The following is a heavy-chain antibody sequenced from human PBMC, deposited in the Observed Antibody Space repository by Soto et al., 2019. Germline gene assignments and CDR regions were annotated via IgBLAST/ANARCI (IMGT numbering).Heavy chain of an antibody. CDR1: GYTFTGYY. Sequence: GASVKVSCKASGYTFTGYYMHWVRQAPGQGLEWMGWINPNSGGTNYAQKFQGRVTMTRDTSLSTAYMELSRLRSDDTAVYYCARPARRYCSSTSCYTGFDPWGQGTLVTVSS. CDR2: INPNSGGT. V-gene: IGHV1-2*02. CDR3: ARPARRYCSSTSCYTGFDP. J-gene: IGHJ5*02. D-gene: IGHD2-2*01.